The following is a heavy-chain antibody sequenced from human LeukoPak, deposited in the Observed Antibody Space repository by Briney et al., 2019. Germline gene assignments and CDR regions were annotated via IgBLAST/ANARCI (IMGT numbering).Heavy chain of an antibody. Sequence: PSETLSLTCAVYGGSFSGYYWSWIRQPPGKGLEWIGEINHSGSTNYNPSLKSRVTISVDTSKNQFSLKLSSVTAADTAVYYCARAGDYDFWSGYFPNWFDPWGQGTLVTVSS. CDR2: INHSGST. CDR3: ARAGDYDFWSGYFPNWFDP. CDR1: GGSFSGYY. V-gene: IGHV4-34*01. J-gene: IGHJ5*02. D-gene: IGHD3-3*01.